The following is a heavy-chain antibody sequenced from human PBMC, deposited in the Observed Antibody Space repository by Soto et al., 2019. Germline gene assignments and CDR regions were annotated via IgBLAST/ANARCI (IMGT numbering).Heavy chain of an antibody. Sequence: QVQLVQSGAEVKKPGASVKVSCKASGYTFTSYDINWVRQATGQGLEWMGWMNHNNGNTGYAQKFQGRVTMTRNASIRTAYMELSSLRSEDTAVYYCARRQVLYGTAFARWGQGTLVTVSS. CDR2: MNHNNGNT. CDR1: GYTFTSYD. V-gene: IGHV1-8*01. CDR3: ARRQVLYGTAFAR. D-gene: IGHD2-2*02. J-gene: IGHJ5*02.